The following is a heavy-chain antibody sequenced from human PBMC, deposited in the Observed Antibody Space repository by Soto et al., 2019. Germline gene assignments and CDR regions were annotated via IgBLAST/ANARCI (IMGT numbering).Heavy chain of an antibody. D-gene: IGHD5-12*01. CDR2: IYSDGRT. CDR1: GFSVISNY. J-gene: IGHJ6*02. V-gene: IGHV3-53*04. CDR3: ARVNRRGYEGYDPPPYYYYGMDV. Sequence: EMQLVESGGGLVQPGGSLRLSCAASGFSVISNYMSWVRQSPGRGLEWVSYIYSDGRTYYADSVKGRFTLSRQNAENMLYLQMNSLGPKDTAVYYCARVNRRGYEGYDPPPYYYYGMDVWGQGTTVTVTS.